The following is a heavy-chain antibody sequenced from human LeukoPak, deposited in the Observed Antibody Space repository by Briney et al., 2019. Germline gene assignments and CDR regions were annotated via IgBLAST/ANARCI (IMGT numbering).Heavy chain of an antibody. CDR1: GFTFSSYS. CDR3: ARGGLIGWFGELLPDY. J-gene: IGHJ4*02. D-gene: IGHD3-10*01. CDR2: ISSSSSYI. Sequence: PGGSLRLSCAASGFTFSSYSMNWVRQAPGKGLEWVSSISSSSSYIYYADSVKGRFTISRDNAKNSLYLQMNSLRAEDTAVYYCARGGLIGWFGELLPDYWGQGTLVTVSS. V-gene: IGHV3-21*01.